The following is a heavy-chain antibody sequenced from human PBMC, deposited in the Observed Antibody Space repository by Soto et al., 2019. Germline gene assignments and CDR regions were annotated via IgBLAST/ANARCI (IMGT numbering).Heavy chain of an antibody. D-gene: IGHD2-8*01. J-gene: IGHJ4*02. CDR1: GFTFSSYA. CDR2: ISASGGGT. Sequence: EVQLLESGGALVQPGGSLRLSCAASGFTFSSYAMSWVRQAPGKGLEWVSLISASGGGTYYADSVKDRFTISRDNAKNTLYLQMNSLSAEDTAVFYCAKHMSNGSPNYWGQGTLVNVSS. V-gene: IGHV3-23*01. CDR3: AKHMSNGSPNY.